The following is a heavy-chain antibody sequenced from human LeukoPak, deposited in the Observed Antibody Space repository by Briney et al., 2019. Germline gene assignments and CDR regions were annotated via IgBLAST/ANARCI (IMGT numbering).Heavy chain of an antibody. CDR1: GYTFTGYY. Sequence: GASVKVSCKASGYTFTGYYMHWVRQAPGQGLEWMGWINPNSGGTNYAQKFQGWVTMTRDTSISTAYMELSRLRSDDTAVYYCARGGSGSYQYYFDYWGQGTLVTVSS. V-gene: IGHV1-2*04. CDR3: ARGGSGSYQYYFDY. D-gene: IGHD1-26*01. CDR2: INPNSGGT. J-gene: IGHJ4*02.